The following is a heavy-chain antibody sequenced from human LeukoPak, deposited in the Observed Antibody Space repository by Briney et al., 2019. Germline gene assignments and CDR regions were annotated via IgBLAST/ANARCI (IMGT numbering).Heavy chain of an antibody. V-gene: IGHV3-21*01. CDR3: ARDVFCSSTSCSTSFDY. Sequence: GGSLRLSCAASGFTFSSYRLTWFRQAPGKGLEWVYSISSSSSYIYYADSVKGRFTISRDNAKNSLYLQMNSLRAEDTAVYYCARDVFCSSTSCSTSFDYWGQGTLVTVSS. CDR1: GFTFSSYR. D-gene: IGHD2-2*01. CDR2: ISSSSSYI. J-gene: IGHJ4*02.